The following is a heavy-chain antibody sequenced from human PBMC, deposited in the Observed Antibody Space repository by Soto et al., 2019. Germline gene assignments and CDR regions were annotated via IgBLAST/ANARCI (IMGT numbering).Heavy chain of an antibody. D-gene: IGHD4-17*01. CDR3: ARDDYGDYGWYFDL. V-gene: IGHV3-53*01. CDR1: GFTVTNKY. Sequence: EVQLVESGGGLIQPGGSLRLSCAASGFTVTNKYMTWVRQAPGKGLEWVSVIYSGGSTSYADSVKGRFTISRDNSKNILYLQMNSLRAEDTAVYYCARDDYGDYGWYFDLWGRGTLVTVSS. J-gene: IGHJ2*01. CDR2: IYSGGST.